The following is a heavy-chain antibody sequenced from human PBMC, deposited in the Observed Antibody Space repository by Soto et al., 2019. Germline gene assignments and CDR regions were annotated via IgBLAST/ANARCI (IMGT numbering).Heavy chain of an antibody. CDR1: GYTFTNYG. V-gene: IGHV1-18*01. Sequence: QVQLVQSGAEVKKPGASVKVSCKASGYTFTNYGITWVRQAPGQGLEWMGWISTHNGNTKYAQNLQGRVTMTTDTSTTTAYMDLRSLRFADTAVYYCARDLDCSDTGCYAAWFDPWGQGTLVTVSS. CDR2: ISTHNGNT. J-gene: IGHJ5*02. CDR3: ARDLDCSDTGCYAAWFDP. D-gene: IGHD2-2*01.